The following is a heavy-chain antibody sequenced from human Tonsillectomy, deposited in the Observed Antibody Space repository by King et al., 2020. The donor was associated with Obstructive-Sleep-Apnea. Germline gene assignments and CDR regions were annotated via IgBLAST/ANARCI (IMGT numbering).Heavy chain of an antibody. Sequence: QLVQSGGDLGKPGGSLRLSCAASGFTFRDYYMSWIRQAPGKGLEGVSYISRSSDYTNYADSVKGRVTISRENAKNSLFLQVISLRAEDTGIYYCARGRGDFPFDYRGQGTRVTVSS. D-gene: IGHD2-21*02. J-gene: IGHJ4*02. CDR3: ARGRGDFPFDY. CDR2: ISRSSDYT. V-gene: IGHV3-11*06. CDR1: GFTFRDYY.